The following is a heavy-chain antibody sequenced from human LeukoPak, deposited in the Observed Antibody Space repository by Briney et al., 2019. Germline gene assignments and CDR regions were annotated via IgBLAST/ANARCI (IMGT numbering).Heavy chain of an antibody. V-gene: IGHV6-1*01. CDR1: GDSVSNNGGA. D-gene: IGHD1-26*01. CDR2: TYYRSKWFH. J-gene: IGHJ6*02. CDR3: AKGWAVDV. Sequence: SQTLSLTCAISGDSVSNNGGAWNWIRQSPSSGLEWLGRTYYRSKWFHDYAVSVETRITINPDTSKNHFSLQLKSVTPEDTAVYYCAKGWAVDVWGQGTTVTVSS.